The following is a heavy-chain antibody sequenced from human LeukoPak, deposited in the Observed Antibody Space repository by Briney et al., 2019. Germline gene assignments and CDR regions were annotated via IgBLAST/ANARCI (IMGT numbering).Heavy chain of an antibody. V-gene: IGHV4-39*01. CDR3: ASSGWYLLPGVY. Sequence: SETLSLTCIVSGGSISSSNYYWGWIRQPPGKGLEWIGTIYYSGSTYYNASLKSRVTISVDTSKNQFSLKLSSVTAADTAVYYCASSGWYLLPGVYWGQGTLVAVSS. CDR1: GGSISSSNYY. CDR2: IYYSGST. D-gene: IGHD6-19*01. J-gene: IGHJ4*02.